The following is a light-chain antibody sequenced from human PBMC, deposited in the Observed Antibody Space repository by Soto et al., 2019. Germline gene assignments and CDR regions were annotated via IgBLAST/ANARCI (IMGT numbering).Light chain of an antibody. J-gene: IGKJ1*01. CDR2: GAS. CDR3: LHTAYSPRT. V-gene: IGKV3-20*01. Sequence: EMVLTQSPDSLSLSPGERATLSCRASQTVGNNYVAWYQQKPGQAPRLLIYGASYRATGIPDRFSGSGSGTDFILTVSRLEPEDFAVYYCLHTAYSPRTFGQGTKV. CDR1: QTVGNNY.